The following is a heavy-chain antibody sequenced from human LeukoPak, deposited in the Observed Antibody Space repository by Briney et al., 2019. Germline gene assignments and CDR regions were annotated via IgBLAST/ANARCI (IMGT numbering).Heavy chain of an antibody. CDR3: AKARGATYGTYYFDY. Sequence: GGSLRLSCAASGFTFSSYGMHWVRQAPGKGLEWVAVIWYDGSNKYYADSVKGRFTISRDNSKNTLYLQMNSLRAEDTAVYYCAKARGATYGTYYFDYWGQGTLVTVSS. V-gene: IGHV3-33*06. D-gene: IGHD4/OR15-4a*01. J-gene: IGHJ4*02. CDR1: GFTFSSYG. CDR2: IWYDGSNK.